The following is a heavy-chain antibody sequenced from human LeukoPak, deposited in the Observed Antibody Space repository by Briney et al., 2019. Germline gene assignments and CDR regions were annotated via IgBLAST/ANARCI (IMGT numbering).Heavy chain of an antibody. CDR2: MNPNSGNT. V-gene: IGHV1-8*02. Sequence: GASVKVSCKASGYTFTGYYMHWVRQATGQGLEWMGWMNPNSGNTGYAQKFQGRVTMTRNTSISTAYMELSILRSEDTAVYYCARGASLYYYDSSGYFWYWGQGTLVTVSS. J-gene: IGHJ4*02. CDR1: GYTFTGYY. CDR3: ARGASLYYYDSSGYFWY. D-gene: IGHD3-22*01.